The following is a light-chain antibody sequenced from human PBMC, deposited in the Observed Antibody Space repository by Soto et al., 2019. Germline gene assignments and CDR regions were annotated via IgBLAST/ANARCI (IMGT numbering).Light chain of an antibody. V-gene: IGKV1-9*01. J-gene: IGKJ4*01. Sequence: DIQLTQSPPFLSASVGDRVTITCRASQAISNYLAWYQQKPGKPPKLLIYGASTLQSDVPSRFSGSGSGTQFTLTLSGLQAEDSATHYCQQFNDYPLTFGGGTKVDIK. CDR2: GAS. CDR3: QQFNDYPLT. CDR1: QAISNY.